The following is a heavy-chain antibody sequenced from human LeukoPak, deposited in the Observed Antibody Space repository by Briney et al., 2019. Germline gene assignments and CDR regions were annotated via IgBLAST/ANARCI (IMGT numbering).Heavy chain of an antibody. J-gene: IGHJ4*02. CDR2: INHSGST. D-gene: IGHD3-22*01. CDR1: GGSISNYY. V-gene: IGHV4-34*01. Sequence: PSETLSLTCTVSGGSISNYYWSWIRQPPGKGLEWIGEINHSGSTNYNPSLKSRVTISVDTSKNQFSLKLSSVTAADTAIYYCAREGSSGNRYYFDYWGQGTLVTVSS. CDR3: AREGSSGNRYYFDY.